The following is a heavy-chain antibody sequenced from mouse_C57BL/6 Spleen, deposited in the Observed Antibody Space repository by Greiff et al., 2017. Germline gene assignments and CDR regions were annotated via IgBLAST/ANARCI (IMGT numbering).Heavy chain of an antibody. Sequence: VQLQQSGPELVKPGASVKMSCKASGYTFTDYNMHWVKQSHGKSLEWIGYINPNNGGTSSNQKFKGKATLTVNKSSSTAYMELRSLTSEDSAVYYCARGFYYYGSSYGYFDVWGTGTTVTVAS. J-gene: IGHJ1*03. V-gene: IGHV1-22*01. CDR1: GYTFTDYN. D-gene: IGHD1-1*01. CDR2: INPNNGGT. CDR3: ARGFYYYGSSYGYFDV.